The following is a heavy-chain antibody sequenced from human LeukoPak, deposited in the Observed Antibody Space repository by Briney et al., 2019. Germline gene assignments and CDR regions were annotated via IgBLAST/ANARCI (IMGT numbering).Heavy chain of an antibody. CDR3: ARDSRLRLGELSPYYYYYMDV. J-gene: IGHJ6*03. CDR2: TYYRSKWYN. V-gene: IGHV6-1*01. D-gene: IGHD3-16*02. Sequence: SQTLSLTCAISGDSVSSNSAAWNWIRQSPSRGPEWLGRTYYRSKWYNDYAVSVKSRITINPDTSKNQFSLQLNSVTPEDTAVYYCARDSRLRLGELSPYYYYYMDVWGKGTTVTVSS. CDR1: GDSVSSNSAA.